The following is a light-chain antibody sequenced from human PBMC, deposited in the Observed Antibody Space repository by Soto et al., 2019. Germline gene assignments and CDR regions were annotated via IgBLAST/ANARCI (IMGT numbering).Light chain of an antibody. CDR1: QNVVYSSNNKNY. CDR2: WAS. J-gene: IGKJ2*01. Sequence: DIVMTQSPDSLAVSLGERATINCKSSQNVVYSSNNKNYLAWYQQKPGQPPKLLIYWASTRESGVPDRFSGSGSGTDFTLNINTLQAEDVAVYYCQQYYSVPLTFGQGTRLEIK. CDR3: QQYYSVPLT. V-gene: IGKV4-1*01.